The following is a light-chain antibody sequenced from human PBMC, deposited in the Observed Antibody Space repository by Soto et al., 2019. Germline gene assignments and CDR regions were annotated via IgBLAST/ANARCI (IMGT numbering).Light chain of an antibody. Sequence: EIGMTQSPATLSVSPGERATLSCRASQSVGTYLAWYQQKPGQAPRLLIYSASTRATGIPARFSGSGSGTEFTLTISSVQSEYFAIYYWQEYDDWPTWTVVQGTRVEVK. CDR3: QEYDDWPTWT. V-gene: IGKV3-15*01. J-gene: IGKJ1*01. CDR2: SAS. CDR1: QSVGTY.